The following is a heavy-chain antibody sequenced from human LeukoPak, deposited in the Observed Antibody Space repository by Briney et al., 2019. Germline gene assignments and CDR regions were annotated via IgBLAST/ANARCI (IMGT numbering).Heavy chain of an antibody. CDR3: ATYYYGSGSYYNWFDP. V-gene: IGHV4-34*01. Sequence: SETLSLTCAVDGGSFSGYYWSWIRKPPGKGLEWIGEINHSGSTNYNPSRKSRVTISVDTSKNQFSLKLSSVTAADTAVYYCATYYYGSGSYYNWFDPWGQGTLVTVSS. CDR1: GGSFSGYY. CDR2: INHSGST. J-gene: IGHJ5*02. D-gene: IGHD3-10*01.